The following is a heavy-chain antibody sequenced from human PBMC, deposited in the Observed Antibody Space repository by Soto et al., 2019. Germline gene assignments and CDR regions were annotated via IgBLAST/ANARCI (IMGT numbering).Heavy chain of an antibody. CDR1: GGSICSYY. J-gene: IGHJ5*02. CDR2: IYYSGST. Sequence: SETLSLSCTVSGGSICSYYWSWIRQPPGKGLEWIGYIYYSGSTNYNPSLKSRVTISVDTSKNQFSLKLSSVTAADTAVYYCARGSGYSNANWFDPWGQGTLVTVS. V-gene: IGHV4-59*01. D-gene: IGHD4-4*01. CDR3: ARGSGYSNANWFDP.